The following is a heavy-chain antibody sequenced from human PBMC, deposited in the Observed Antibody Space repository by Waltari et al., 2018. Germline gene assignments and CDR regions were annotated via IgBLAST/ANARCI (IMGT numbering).Heavy chain of an antibody. J-gene: IGHJ4*02. CDR2: MNPNSGNT. CDR3: ARGLGYDFWSGYPDY. D-gene: IGHD3-3*01. V-gene: IGHV1-8*03. Sequence: QVQLVQSGAEVKKPGAAVKVSCKASGYTFTSYDINWVRQATGQGLEWMGGMNPNSGNTGYAQKFQGRVTITRNTSISTACMELGSLRSEDTAVYYCARGLGYDFWSGYPDYWGQGTLVTVSS. CDR1: GYTFTSYD.